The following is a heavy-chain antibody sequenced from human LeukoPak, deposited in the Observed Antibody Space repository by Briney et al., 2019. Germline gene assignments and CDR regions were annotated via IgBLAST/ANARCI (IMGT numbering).Heavy chain of an antibody. V-gene: IGHV4-30-4*01. CDR1: GGSTSSGDYY. CDR3: AREGNLGYCSGGSCYYFDY. D-gene: IGHD2-15*01. CDR2: IYYSGNT. Sequence: PSETLSLTCTVSGGSTSSGDYYWSWIRQPPGKGREWIVYIYYSGNTYYNPSLKSRITISVDTSKNQFSLKLSSVTAADTAVYYCAREGNLGYCSGGSCYYFDYWGQGTLVTVSS. J-gene: IGHJ4*02.